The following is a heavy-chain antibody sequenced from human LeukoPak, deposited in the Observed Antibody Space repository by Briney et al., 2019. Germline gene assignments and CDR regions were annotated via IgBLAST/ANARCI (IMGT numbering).Heavy chain of an antibody. D-gene: IGHD3-10*01. Sequence: PSETLFLTCTVSGGSISSYYWSWIRQPAGTGLEWIGRIYISGSTDYNPSLQSRVTMSVDTSKNQFSLRLNSVTAADTAVYYCARASGSASFLYYFDYWGQGALVTVSS. CDR1: GGSISSYY. V-gene: IGHV4-4*07. CDR3: ARASGSASFLYYFDY. J-gene: IGHJ4*02. CDR2: IYISGST.